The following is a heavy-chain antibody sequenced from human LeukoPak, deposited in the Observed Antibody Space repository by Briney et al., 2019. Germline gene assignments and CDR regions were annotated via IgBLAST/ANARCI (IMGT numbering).Heavy chain of an antibody. CDR1: GFTVSSNY. CDR2: IYSGGSR. J-gene: IGHJ4*02. V-gene: IGHV3-66*01. CDR3: AGDRYDRSGYYDY. Sequence: GGSLRLSCAVSGFTVSSNYMSWVRQAPGKGLEWVSVIYSGGSRDYADSVKGRFTISRDNSKNTLYLQMNSLRAEDTAVYYCAGDRYDRSGYYDYWGQGTLVTVSS. D-gene: IGHD3-22*01.